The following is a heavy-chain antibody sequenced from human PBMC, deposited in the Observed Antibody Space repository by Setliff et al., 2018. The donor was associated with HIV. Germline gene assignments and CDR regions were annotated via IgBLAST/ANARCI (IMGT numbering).Heavy chain of an antibody. V-gene: IGHV4-34*01. D-gene: IGHD5-18*01. CDR1: GGSFSGYY. CDR2: INHSGST. CDR3: ARATPGYNYGSRHAFDI. Sequence: SETLSLTCAVYGGSFSGYYWSWIRQPPGKGLEWIGEINHSGSTNYNPSLKSRVTISVDTSKDQFSLKLSSVTAVDPAVYYCARATPGYNYGSRHAFDIWGQVTKVTVS. J-gene: IGHJ3*02.